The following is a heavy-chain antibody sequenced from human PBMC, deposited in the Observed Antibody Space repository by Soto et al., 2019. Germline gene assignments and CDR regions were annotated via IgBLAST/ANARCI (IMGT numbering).Heavy chain of an antibody. V-gene: IGHV4-31*03. J-gene: IGHJ5*01. CDR3: ARGPRRGLTPWNT. Sequence: SETLSLTCTVSGGSISSGGYYWSWIRQHPGKGLEWIGYIYYSGSTYYNPSLKSRVTISVDTSKNQFSLKLNSVTAADTAVYYCARGPRRGLTPWNTWGQGTLVTVSS. CDR2: IYYSGST. CDR1: GGSISSGGYY. D-gene: IGHD1-1*01.